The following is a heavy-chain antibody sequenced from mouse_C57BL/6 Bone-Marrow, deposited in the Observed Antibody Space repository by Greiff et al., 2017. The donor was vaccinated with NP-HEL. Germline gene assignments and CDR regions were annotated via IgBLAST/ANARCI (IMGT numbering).Heavy chain of an antibody. CDR1: GFTFSSYG. CDR3: ARRGMVTTFHYAMDY. D-gene: IGHD2-3*01. Sequence: EVKLVESGGDLVKPGGSLKLSCAASGFTFSSYGMSWVRQTPDKRLEWVATISSGGSYTYYPDSVKGRFTISRDNAKNTLYLQMSSLKSEDTAMYYCARRGMVTTFHYAMDYWGQGTSVTVSS. J-gene: IGHJ4*01. V-gene: IGHV5-6*02. CDR2: ISSGGSYT.